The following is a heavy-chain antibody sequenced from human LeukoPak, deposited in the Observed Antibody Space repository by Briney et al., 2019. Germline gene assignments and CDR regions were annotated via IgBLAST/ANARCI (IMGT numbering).Heavy chain of an antibody. Sequence: ASVKVSCKASGYTFTNYDINWVRQATGQGLEWMGWMNPNSGNAVYAQKFQGRVTMTRDMSTSTDYMELSSLRSEDTAVYYCARDNSVEDTAWWFDPWGQGTLVTVSS. CDR2: MNPNSGNA. J-gene: IGHJ5*02. V-gene: IGHV1-8*01. D-gene: IGHD4-23*01. CDR3: ARDNSVEDTAWWFDP. CDR1: GYTFTNYD.